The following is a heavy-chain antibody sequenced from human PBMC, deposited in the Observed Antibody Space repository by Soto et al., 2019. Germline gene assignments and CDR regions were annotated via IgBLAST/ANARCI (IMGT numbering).Heavy chain of an antibody. CDR2: IYYSGST. D-gene: IGHD3-22*01. Sequence: SETLSLTCTVSGGSISSYSWSWIRQPPGKGLEWIGYIYYSGSTNYNPSLKSRVTISVDTSKNQFSLKLSSVTAADTAVYYCAREKSYYDSSGLDYWGQGTLVTVS. CDR1: GGSISSYS. V-gene: IGHV4-59*01. CDR3: AREKSYYDSSGLDY. J-gene: IGHJ4*02.